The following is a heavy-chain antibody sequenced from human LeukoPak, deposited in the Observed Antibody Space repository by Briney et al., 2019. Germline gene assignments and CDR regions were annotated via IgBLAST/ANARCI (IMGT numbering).Heavy chain of an antibody. D-gene: IGHD2-2*01. CDR2: IYTSGGT. CDR1: GGSISSGSYY. V-gene: IGHV4-61*02. CDR3: ASVGPYCSSTSCYHAHYYYYYMDV. Sequence: SETLSLTCTVSGGSISSGSYYWSWIRQPAGKGLEWIGRIYTSGGTNYNPSLKSRVTISVDTSKNQFSLKLSSVTAADTAVYYCASVGPYCSSTSCYHAHYYYYYMDVWGKGTTVTVSS. J-gene: IGHJ6*03.